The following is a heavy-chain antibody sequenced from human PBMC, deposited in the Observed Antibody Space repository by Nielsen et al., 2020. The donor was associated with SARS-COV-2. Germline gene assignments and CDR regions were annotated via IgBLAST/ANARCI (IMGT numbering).Heavy chain of an antibody. Sequence: GESLKISCAASGFTFSSYSMNWVRQAPGKGLEWVSSISSSSSYIYYADSVKGRFTISRDNAKNSLYLQMNSLRAEDTALYYCAKDMEYSGYENAFDIWGQGTMVTVSS. J-gene: IGHJ3*02. D-gene: IGHD5-12*01. CDR1: GFTFSSYS. V-gene: IGHV3-21*04. CDR2: ISSSSSYI. CDR3: AKDMEYSGYENAFDI.